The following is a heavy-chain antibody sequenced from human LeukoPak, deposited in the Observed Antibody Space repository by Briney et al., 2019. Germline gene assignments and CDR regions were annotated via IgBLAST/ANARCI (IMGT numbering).Heavy chain of an antibody. D-gene: IGHD3-3*01. CDR2: IGGSGTRT. J-gene: IGHJ4*02. CDR1: GFTFTTYD. CDR3: AKGYIRITIFGVVIRAHDY. Sequence: PGGSLTLYCSASGFTFTTYDMNWLPQAPGKGLEGVTSIGGSGTRTYSADSMKGRFTISRDTSKNTLYLQMSSLRAEDTAVYYCAKGYIRITIFGVVIRAHDYWGQGTLVTVSS. V-gene: IGHV3-23*01.